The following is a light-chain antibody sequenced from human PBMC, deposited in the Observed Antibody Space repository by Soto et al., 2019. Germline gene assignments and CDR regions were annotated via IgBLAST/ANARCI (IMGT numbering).Light chain of an antibody. Sequence: QSVLTQPPSASGSPGQSVTISCTGTSSDVDIYNYVSWYQQHPGKAPKLIIYEVTKRPSGVPDRFSGSKSGNTASLTVSGLQTDDEADYYCCSYAGSNTLVFGPGTKLTVL. CDR1: SSDVDIYNY. V-gene: IGLV2-8*01. CDR3: CSYAGSNTLV. J-gene: IGLJ1*01. CDR2: EVT.